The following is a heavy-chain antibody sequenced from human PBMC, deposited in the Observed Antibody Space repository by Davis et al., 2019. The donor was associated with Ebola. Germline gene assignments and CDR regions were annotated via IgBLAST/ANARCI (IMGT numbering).Heavy chain of an antibody. CDR3: ARGKWFDP. CDR2: IIPVVDTK. Sequence: SSVPVTCMTSCGTFTTYAVNWVRQAPGQGLEWLGRIIPVVDTKDYAQKFQGRVTLTADKATNTAYMELSGLRFDDTAVYYCARGKWFDPWGQGTLVSVTS. CDR1: CGTFTTYA. J-gene: IGHJ5*02. V-gene: IGHV1-69*04.